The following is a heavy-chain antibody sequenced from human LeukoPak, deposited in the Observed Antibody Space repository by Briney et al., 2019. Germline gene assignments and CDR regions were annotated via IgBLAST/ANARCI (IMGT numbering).Heavy chain of an antibody. Sequence: PSETLSLTCTVSGGSISSSSYYWGWIRQPPGKGLEWIGYIYYSGSTNYNPSLKSRVTISVDTSKNQFSLKLSSVTAADTAVYYCARYQYGDPYYFDYWGQGTLVTVSS. V-gene: IGHV4-61*05. CDR3: ARYQYGDPYYFDY. J-gene: IGHJ4*02. CDR2: IYYSGST. D-gene: IGHD4-17*01. CDR1: GGSISSSSYY.